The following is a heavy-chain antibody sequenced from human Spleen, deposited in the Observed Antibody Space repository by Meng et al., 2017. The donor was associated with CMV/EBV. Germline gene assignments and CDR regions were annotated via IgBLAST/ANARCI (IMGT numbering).Heavy chain of an antibody. CDR2: VYLSVNT. V-gene: IGHV4-31*03. J-gene: IGHJ4*02. CDR3: ARAPPSAPFDY. Sequence: CTVSGGSVTSGGYYWSWIRQHPGKGLEWIGYVYLSVNTYYSPSLRSRVTISVDTSNNQFSLKLTSVTAADTAVYFCARAPPSAPFDYWGQGALVTVSS. CDR1: GGSVTSGGYY.